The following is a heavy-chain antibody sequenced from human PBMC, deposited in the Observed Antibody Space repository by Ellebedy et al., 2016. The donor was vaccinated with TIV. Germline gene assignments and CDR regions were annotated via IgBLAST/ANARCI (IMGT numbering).Heavy chain of an antibody. CDR3: VSYPRPSVDYLVFDY. J-gene: IGHJ4*02. CDR1: GFTFSSYA. D-gene: IGHD4-23*01. Sequence: GESLKISXAASGFTFSSYAMGWIRQAPGKGLEFVSVISSSGDSTYSADSVKGRFTISRDNTKNTLHMQMNSLRAEDTAVYYCVSYPRPSVDYLVFDYWGQGAPVAVSS. CDR2: ISSSGDST. V-gene: IGHV3-23*01.